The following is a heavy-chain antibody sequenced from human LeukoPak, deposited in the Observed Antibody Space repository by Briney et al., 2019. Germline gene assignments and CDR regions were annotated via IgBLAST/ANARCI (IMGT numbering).Heavy chain of an antibody. CDR2: IKQDGSEK. Sequence: GGSLRLSCAASGFTFSSYWMSWVRQAPGKGLEWVANIKQDGSEKYYVDSVKGRFTISRDNAKNSLYLQMNSLRAEDTAVYYCARIYSSSPGYYYYYMDVWGKGTTVTVSS. CDR1: GFTFSSYW. D-gene: IGHD6-6*01. J-gene: IGHJ6*03. V-gene: IGHV3-7*01. CDR3: ARIYSSSPGYYYYYMDV.